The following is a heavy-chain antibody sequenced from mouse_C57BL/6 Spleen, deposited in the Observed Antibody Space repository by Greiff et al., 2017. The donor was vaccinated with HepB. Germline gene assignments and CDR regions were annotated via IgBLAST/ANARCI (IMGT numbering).Heavy chain of an antibody. D-gene: IGHD1-1*01. CDR2: IDPENGDT. Sequence: EVQLQQSGAELVRPGASVKLSCTASGFTITDDYMHWVKQRPEQGLEWIGWIDPENGDTEYASKFQGKATITADTSTNTAYLQLSSLTSEDTAVYYCTTRGGSSYYFDYWSQGTTLTVSS. CDR3: TTRGGSSYYFDY. CDR1: GFTITDDY. V-gene: IGHV14-4*01. J-gene: IGHJ2*01.